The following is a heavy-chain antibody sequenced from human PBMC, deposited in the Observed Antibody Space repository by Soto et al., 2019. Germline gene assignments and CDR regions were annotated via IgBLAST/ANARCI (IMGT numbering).Heavy chain of an antibody. D-gene: IGHD5-12*01. Sequence: SVKVSCKASGGTFSSYAISWVRQAPGQGLEWMGGIIPIFGTANYAQKFQGRVTISVDESTSTAYMELSSLRSEDTAVYYCARGRGYSGDDHYYYFDMDVWGQGTTVTVSS. CDR3: ARGRGYSGDDHYYYFDMDV. J-gene: IGHJ6*02. CDR1: GGTFSSYA. CDR2: IIPIFGTA. V-gene: IGHV1-69*13.